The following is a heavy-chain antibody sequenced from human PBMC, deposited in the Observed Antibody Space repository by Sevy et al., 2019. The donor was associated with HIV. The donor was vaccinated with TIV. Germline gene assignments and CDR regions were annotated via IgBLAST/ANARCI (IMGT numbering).Heavy chain of an antibody. CDR3: ARGGGLSPHHWLDP. CDR2: IIPIFGSA. Sequence: ASVKVSCKASGGTFSSYGITWVRQAPGQGLEWMGEIIPIFGSANHGQTFQGRVTMTADQSTSTAYMELSSLRSDDTAVYYCARGGGLSPHHWLDPWGQGTLVTVSS. CDR1: GGTFSSYG. V-gene: IGHV1-69*13. D-gene: IGHD3-16*01. J-gene: IGHJ5*02.